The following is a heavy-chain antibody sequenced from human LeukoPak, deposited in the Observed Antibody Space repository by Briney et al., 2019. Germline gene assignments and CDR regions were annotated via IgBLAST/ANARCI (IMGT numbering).Heavy chain of an antibody. V-gene: IGHV3-30*02. CDR1: GFTFSSYG. CDR3: ARGPPIVVVPAATYMDV. CDR2: IRYDGSNK. D-gene: IGHD2-2*01. Sequence: GGSLRLSCAASGFTFSSYGMHWVRQAPGKGLEWVAFIRYDGSNKYYADSVKGRFTISRDNAKNSLYLQMNSLRAEDTAVYYCARGPPIVVVPAATYMDVWGKGTTVTVSS. J-gene: IGHJ6*03.